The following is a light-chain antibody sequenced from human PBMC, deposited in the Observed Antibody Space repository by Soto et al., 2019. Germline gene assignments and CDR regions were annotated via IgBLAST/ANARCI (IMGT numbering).Light chain of an antibody. CDR1: SSDVGSYTY. CDR3: SSYTSGITLYV. CDR2: ASS. V-gene: IGLV2-14*01. Sequence: QSALTQPASVSGSPGQSITISCTGTSSDVGSYTYVSWYQHHPGKAPRLMIYASSNQPSGVSHRFSGSRSGNTASLTISGLQAEDEADYYCSSYTSGITLYVFGTGTKVTVL. J-gene: IGLJ1*01.